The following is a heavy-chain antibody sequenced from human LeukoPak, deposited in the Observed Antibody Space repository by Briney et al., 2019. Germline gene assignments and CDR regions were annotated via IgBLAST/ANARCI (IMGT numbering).Heavy chain of an antibody. D-gene: IGHD3-10*01. CDR2: IIPIFGTA. V-gene: IGHV1-69*13. Sequence: SVKVSRKGSGGTHSSYAFSWVRQAAGQEGDGMGGIIPIFGTANYAQKLQGRVTITADESTSTAYMELSSLRADDTAVYYCARLDSSDYYGSGSYPSYRGQGTLVTVSS. J-gene: IGHJ4*02. CDR3: ARLDSSDYYGSGSYPSY. CDR1: GGTHSSYA.